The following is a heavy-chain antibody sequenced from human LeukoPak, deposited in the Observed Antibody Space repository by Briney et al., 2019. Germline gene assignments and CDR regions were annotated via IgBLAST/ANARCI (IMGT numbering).Heavy chain of an antibody. D-gene: IGHD5-18*01. J-gene: IGHJ1*01. CDR2: INHSGST. CDR1: GGSFSGYY. CDR3: ASRDQYTWIQLWKQRPAEYFQH. V-gene: IGHV4-34*01. Sequence: SETLSLTCAVYGGSFSGYYWSWIRQPPGKGLEWIGEINHSGSTNYNPSLKSRVTISVDTSKNQFSLKLSSVTAADTAVYYCASRDQYTWIQLWKQRPAEYFQHWGQGTLVTVSS.